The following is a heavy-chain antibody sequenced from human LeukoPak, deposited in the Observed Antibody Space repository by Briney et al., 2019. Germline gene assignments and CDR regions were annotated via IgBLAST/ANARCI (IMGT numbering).Heavy chain of an antibody. CDR1: GGSVSSNW. V-gene: IGHV4/OR15-8*02. Sequence: SETLSLTCVVSGGSVSSNWWSWVRQPPGKGLEWIGGVYYRGNTNFDPSLWGRVAMSVDTSNNQLSLKLSSVTAADTAVYYCARHLGAPGTRGFDFWGQGILVTVSS. D-gene: IGHD1-26*01. CDR3: ARHLGAPGTRGFDF. CDR2: VYYRGNT. J-gene: IGHJ4*02.